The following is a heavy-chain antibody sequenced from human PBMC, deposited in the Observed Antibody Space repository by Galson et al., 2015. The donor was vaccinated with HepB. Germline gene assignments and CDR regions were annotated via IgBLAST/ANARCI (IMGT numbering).Heavy chain of an antibody. Sequence: SLRLSCAASGFTFSSYSMNWVRQAPGKGLEWVSSISSSSSYIYYADSVKGRFTISRDNAKNSLYLQMNSLRAEDTAVYYCARDLVVPAAISRAFDIWGQGTMVTVSS. CDR2: ISSSSSYI. CDR3: ARDLVVPAAISRAFDI. CDR1: GFTFSSYS. J-gene: IGHJ3*02. V-gene: IGHV3-21*01. D-gene: IGHD2-2*02.